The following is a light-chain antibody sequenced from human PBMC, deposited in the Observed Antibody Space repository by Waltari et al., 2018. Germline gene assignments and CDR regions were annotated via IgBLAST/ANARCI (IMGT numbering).Light chain of an antibody. Sequence: DILMTQSPSTLSASVGDRVIITCRASQSISTWWAWYQQRPGKAPNLLIYKASNLESGVSSRFSGSGYGTEFTLTISSLQPDDVATYSCQQYNSYPFTFGQGTKLEIK. CDR1: QSISTW. CDR2: KAS. V-gene: IGKV1-5*03. CDR3: QQYNSYPFT. J-gene: IGKJ2*01.